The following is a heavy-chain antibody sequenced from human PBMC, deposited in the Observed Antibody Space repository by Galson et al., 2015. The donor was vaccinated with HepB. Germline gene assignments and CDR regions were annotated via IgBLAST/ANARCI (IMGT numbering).Heavy chain of an antibody. Sequence: SLRLSCAASGFTFSSYAMHWVRQAPGKGLEWVAVISYDGSNKYYADSVKGRFTISRDNSKNTPYLQMNSLRAEDTAVYYCPIIPHSDYYYGMDVWGQGTTVTVSS. CDR3: PIIPHSDYYYGMDV. J-gene: IGHJ6*02. D-gene: IGHD2-15*01. CDR2: ISYDGSNK. CDR1: GFTFSSYA. V-gene: IGHV3-30-3*01.